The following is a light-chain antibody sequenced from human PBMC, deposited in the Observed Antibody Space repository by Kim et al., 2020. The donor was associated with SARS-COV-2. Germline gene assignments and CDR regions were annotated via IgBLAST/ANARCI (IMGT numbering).Light chain of an antibody. CDR2: RNN. J-gene: IGLJ3*02. CDR1: NNNVGNQG. CDR3: SAWDNRLNVWV. V-gene: IGLV10-54*04. Sequence: QAGLTQPPSVSKGLGQTATLTCTGNNNNVGNQGAAWLQQHQGHPPKLLSYRNNNRPSGISERFSASRSGDTASLTNTGLQPEDETDYYCSAWDNRLNVWVFGEGTQVTVL.